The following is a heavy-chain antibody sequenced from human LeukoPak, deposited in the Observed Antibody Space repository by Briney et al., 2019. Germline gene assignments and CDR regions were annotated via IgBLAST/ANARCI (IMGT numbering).Heavy chain of an antibody. J-gene: IGHJ4*02. Sequence: PSETLSLTCAVYGGSFSGYYWSWIRQPPGKGLEWIGEINHSGSTNYNPSLKSRVTISVDTSKNQFPLKLSSVTAADTAVYYCARAMVEMATINGDDQPFDYWGQGALVTVSS. CDR2: INHSGST. CDR1: GGSFSGYY. V-gene: IGHV4-34*01. CDR3: ARAMVEMATINGDDQPFDY. D-gene: IGHD5-24*01.